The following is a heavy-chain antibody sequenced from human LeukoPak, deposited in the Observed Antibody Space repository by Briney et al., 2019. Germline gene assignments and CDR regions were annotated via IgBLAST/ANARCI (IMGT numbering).Heavy chain of an antibody. CDR3: AKDSGYCSSTSCYALEDYYYYYYMDV. V-gene: IGHV3-23*01. J-gene: IGHJ6*03. Sequence: GGSLRLSCAASGFTFSSYAMSWVRQAPGKGLEWVSAISGSGGSTYYADSVKGRFTISRDNSKNTLYLQMNSLRAEDTAVYYCAKDSGYCSSTSCYALEDYYYYYYMDVWGKGTTVTISS. CDR2: ISGSGGST. D-gene: IGHD2-2*03. CDR1: GFTFSSYA.